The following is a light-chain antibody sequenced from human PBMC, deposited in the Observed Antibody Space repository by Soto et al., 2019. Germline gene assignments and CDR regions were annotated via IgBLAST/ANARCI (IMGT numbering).Light chain of an antibody. CDR3: QQHKNWPLT. V-gene: IGKV3-15*01. CDR1: QSVSSN. CDR2: GAS. J-gene: IGKJ4*01. Sequence: EIVMTQSPATLSASPGERATLSCRASQSVSSNLAWYQQKPGQAPRLLIYGASTRATGIPARFSGSGSGTEFTLTISSLQSEDVAVYYCQQHKNWPLTFGGGTEVEIK.